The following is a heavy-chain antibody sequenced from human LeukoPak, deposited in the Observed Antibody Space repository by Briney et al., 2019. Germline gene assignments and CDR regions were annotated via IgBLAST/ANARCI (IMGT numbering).Heavy chain of an antibody. J-gene: IGHJ4*02. Sequence: ASVKVSCKASGYTFTGYYMHWVRQAPGQGLEWMGWINPNSGGTNYAQKFQGRVTMTRDTSISTAYMELSRLRSDDTAVYYCARAFVAAAGTSVFDYWGQGTLVTVSS. D-gene: IGHD6-13*01. CDR1: GYTFTGYY. CDR3: ARAFVAAAGTSVFDY. CDR2: INPNSGGT. V-gene: IGHV1-2*02.